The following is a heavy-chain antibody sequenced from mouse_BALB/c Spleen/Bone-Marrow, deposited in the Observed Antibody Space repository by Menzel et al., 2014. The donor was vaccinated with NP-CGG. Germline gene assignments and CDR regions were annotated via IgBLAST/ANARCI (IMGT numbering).Heavy chain of an antibody. D-gene: IGHD2-12*01. CDR2: IYPGSGST. CDR1: GYTFTSYW. J-gene: IGHJ3*01. Sequence: LQQSGSDLVRPGASVKLSCKASGYTFTSYWIHWMKQRPGQGLEWIGNIYPGSGSTSYDEYFKSKATLTVDTSSSTAYMQLSSLTSEDSAVYYCTRGGRPPFAYWGQGTLVTVSA. V-gene: IGHV1S22*01. CDR3: TRGGRPPFAY.